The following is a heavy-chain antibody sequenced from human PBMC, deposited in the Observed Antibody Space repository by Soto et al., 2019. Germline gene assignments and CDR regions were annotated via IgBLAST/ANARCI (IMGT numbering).Heavy chain of an antibody. CDR1: GYSFTHYC. V-gene: IGHV5-51*01. Sequence: GESLKISCNGSGYSFTHYCIGLVRQMPGKGLEWMGLIYPYDSETRYSPSFQGQVTMSVDKSISTAYLQWSSLKASDTAMYYCVRRPDGGYYFDYWGQGTLVTSPQ. J-gene: IGHJ4*02. CDR2: IYPYDSET. D-gene: IGHD3-22*01. CDR3: VRRPDGGYYFDY.